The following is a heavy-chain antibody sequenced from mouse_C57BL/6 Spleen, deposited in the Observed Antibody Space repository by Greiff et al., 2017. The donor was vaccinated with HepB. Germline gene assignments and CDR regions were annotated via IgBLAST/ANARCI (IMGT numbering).Heavy chain of an antibody. Sequence: VQLQQSGAELVRPGASVTLSCKASGYTFTDYEMHWVKQTPVHGLEWIGAIDPETGGTAYNQKFKGKAILTADKSSSTAYMELRSLTSEDSAVYYCTRRDYYYGSSLFDYWGQGTTLTVSS. CDR1: GYTFTDYE. D-gene: IGHD1-1*01. V-gene: IGHV1-15*01. CDR3: TRRDYYYGSSLFDY. CDR2: IDPETGGT. J-gene: IGHJ2*01.